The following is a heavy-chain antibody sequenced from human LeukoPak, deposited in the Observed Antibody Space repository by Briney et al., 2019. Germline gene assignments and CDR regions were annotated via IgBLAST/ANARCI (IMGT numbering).Heavy chain of an antibody. CDR2: IYSGGST. Sequence: PGGSLRLSCAASEFTVSSNYMSWVRQAPGKGLEWVSVIYSGGSTYYADSVKGRFTISRDNSKDTLYLQMNSLRAEDTAVYYCARARPYYYGSGSSPPLGYWGQGTLVTVSS. J-gene: IGHJ4*02. D-gene: IGHD3-10*01. V-gene: IGHV3-53*01. CDR3: ARARPYYYGSGSSPPLGY. CDR1: EFTVSSNY.